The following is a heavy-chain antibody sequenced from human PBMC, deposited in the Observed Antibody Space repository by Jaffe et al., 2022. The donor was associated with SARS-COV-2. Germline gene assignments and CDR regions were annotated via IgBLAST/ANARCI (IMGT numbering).Heavy chain of an antibody. CDR2: IYHSGST. V-gene: IGHV4-30-2*01. Sequence: QLQLQESGSGLVKPSQTLSLTCAVSGGSISSGGYSWSWIRQPPGKGLEWIGYIYHSGSTYYNPSLKSRVTISVDRSKNQFSLKLSSVTAADTAVYYCARFTVTTRESAFDIWGQGTMVTVSS. CDR3: ARFTVTTRESAFDI. J-gene: IGHJ3*02. CDR1: GGSISSGGYS. D-gene: IGHD4-17*01.